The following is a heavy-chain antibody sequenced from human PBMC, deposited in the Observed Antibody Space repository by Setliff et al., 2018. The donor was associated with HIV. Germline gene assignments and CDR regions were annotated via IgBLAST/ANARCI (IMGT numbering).Heavy chain of an antibody. D-gene: IGHD3-22*01. CDR1: GGSASNSRYY. CDR2: IHYNEKT. V-gene: IGHV4-39*01. J-gene: IGHJ5*02. Sequence: SETLSLTCTVSGGSASNSRYYWAWIRQPPGKGLEYIGSIHYNEKTYYNPSLKSRVTISIDTSKNQFSLNLTSVTAADTAVYYCASRVYYYDSNNFLREEGFNPWGQGTLVTVSS. CDR3: ASRVYYYDSNNFLREEGFNP.